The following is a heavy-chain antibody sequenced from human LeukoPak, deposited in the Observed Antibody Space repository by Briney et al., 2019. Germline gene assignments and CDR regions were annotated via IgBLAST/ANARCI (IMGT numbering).Heavy chain of an antibody. CDR1: GFTFSSYS. V-gene: IGHV3-48*02. J-gene: IGHJ3*02. CDR2: ISSSDI. Sequence: PGGSLRLSCAASGFTFSSYSMNWVRQAPGKGLEWVSYISSSDIYYADSVRDRFTISRDNAKNSVSLQMNSLRDEDTAVYYCARDLHYAFDIWGQGTMVTVSS. CDR3: ARDLHYAFDI.